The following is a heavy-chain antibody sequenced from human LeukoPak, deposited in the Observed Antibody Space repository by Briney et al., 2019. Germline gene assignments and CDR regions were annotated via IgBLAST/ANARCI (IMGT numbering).Heavy chain of an antibody. CDR1: GGSISSSSYY. J-gene: IGHJ4*02. CDR3: ARARRYSSGWYPNLDFDY. D-gene: IGHD6-19*01. CDR2: IYYSGST. Sequence: PSETLSLTCTVSGGSISSSSYYWGWIRQPPGKGLEWIGSIYYSGSTYYNPSLKSRVTISVDTSKNQFSLKLSSVTAADTAVYYCARARRYSSGWYPNLDFDYWGQGTLVTVSS. V-gene: IGHV4-39*07.